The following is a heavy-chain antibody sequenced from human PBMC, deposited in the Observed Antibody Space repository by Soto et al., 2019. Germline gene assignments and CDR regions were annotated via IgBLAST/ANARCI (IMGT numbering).Heavy chain of an antibody. J-gene: IGHJ6*02. V-gene: IGHV5-51*01. CDR3: ARQGEDIYVAADGNYYYNGMDV. Sequence: XESLTISRDCCGYSFNNFWLVGVRQVPGKSVEVRGFIYPDDSDTRYNPSFQGQVTMSSDKSINTAYLEWSSLKASDTAIYYWARQGEDIYVAADGNYYYNGMDVWGHGTTVTVSS. CDR1: GYSFNNFW. CDR2: IYPDDSDT. D-gene: IGHD3-10*01.